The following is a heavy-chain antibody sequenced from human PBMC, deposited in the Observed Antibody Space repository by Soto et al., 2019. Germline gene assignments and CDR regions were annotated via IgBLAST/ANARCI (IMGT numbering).Heavy chain of an antibody. D-gene: IGHD6-19*01. Sequence: QVQLQESGPGLVKPSETLSLTCTVSGGTIHTYHWSWIRQPPGKGLEWIGYVHYSGSTNYSPSLQSRVTISVDTSKNQCSLRLTSGTAADTAVYYCARGLRYSNGWHFDYWGQGALVTVSS. J-gene: IGHJ4*02. CDR1: GGTIHTYH. CDR2: VHYSGST. CDR3: ARGLRYSNGWHFDY. V-gene: IGHV4-59*01.